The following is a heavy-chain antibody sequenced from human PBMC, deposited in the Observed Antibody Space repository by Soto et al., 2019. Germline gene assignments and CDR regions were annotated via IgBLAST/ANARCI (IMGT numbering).Heavy chain of an antibody. J-gene: IGHJ5*01. CDR2: IYSSGDT. CDR1: GGSVTSGGYY. CDR3: TRVWGPPVTHGYDS. Sequence: QVQLQESGPGLVRPSQTLSLTCTVSGGSVTSGGYYWSWIRHCPGKGLEWIGYIYSSGDTNYTPSLNSRVAMSVDTSKNQFSLQLTSVTVADTAIYYGTRVWGPPVTHGYDSWGQGILVTVSS. D-gene: IGHD7-27*01. V-gene: IGHV4-31*03.